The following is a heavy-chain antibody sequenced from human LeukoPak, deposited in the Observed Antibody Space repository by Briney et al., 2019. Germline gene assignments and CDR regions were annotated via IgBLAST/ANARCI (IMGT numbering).Heavy chain of an antibody. CDR2: ISSSSSYI. Sequence: SGGSLRLSCAASGFTFSSYSMNWVRQAPGKGLEWVSSISSSSSYIYYADSVKGRFTISRDNAKNSLYLQMNSLRAEDTAVYYCARDDYYDSSGYYSPSAFDIWGQGTMVTVSS. V-gene: IGHV3-21*01. J-gene: IGHJ3*02. D-gene: IGHD3-22*01. CDR1: GFTFSSYS. CDR3: ARDDYYDSSGYYSPSAFDI.